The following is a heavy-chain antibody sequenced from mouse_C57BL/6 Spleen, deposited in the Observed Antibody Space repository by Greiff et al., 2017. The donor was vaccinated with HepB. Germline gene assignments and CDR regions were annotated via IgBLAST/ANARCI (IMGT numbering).Heavy chain of an antibody. D-gene: IGHD2-2*01. CDR1: GYTFTSYW. CDR2: IDPSDSYT. V-gene: IGHV1-50*01. J-gene: IGHJ2*01. Sequence: QVQLQQSGAELVKPGASVKLSCKASGYTFTSYWMQWVKQRPGQGLEWIGEIDPSDSYTNYNQKFKGKATLTVDTASSTAYMQLTSLTSEDSAVYYCASKGMVRGGYWGQGTTLTVSS. CDR3: ASKGMVRGGY.